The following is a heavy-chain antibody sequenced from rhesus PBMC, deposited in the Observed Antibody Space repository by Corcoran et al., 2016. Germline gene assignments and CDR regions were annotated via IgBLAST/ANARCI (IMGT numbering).Heavy chain of an antibody. CDR3: ARDRVTTYGLDS. D-gene: IGHD4-17*01. CDR2: ISGSGGGT. CDR1: GGSISDDYY. Sequence: QVQLQESGPGLVKPSETLSLTCAVSGGSISDDYYWSWIRQPPGKGLEWIGYISGSGGGTNYNPSLKNRVTISIDTSKNQFSLKLGSVTAADTAVYYCARDRVTTYGLDSWGQGVVVTVSS. J-gene: IGHJ6*01. V-gene: IGHV4-106*01.